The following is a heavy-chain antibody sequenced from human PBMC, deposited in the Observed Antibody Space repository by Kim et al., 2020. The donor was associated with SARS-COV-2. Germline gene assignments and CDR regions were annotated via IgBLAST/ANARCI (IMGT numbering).Heavy chain of an antibody. Sequence: NPPLKSRVTISVDTSKNQFSLKLSSVTAADTAVYYCARSSYGDYGDAFDIWGQGTMVTVSS. J-gene: IGHJ3*02. V-gene: IGHV4-39*01. CDR3: ARSSYGDYGDAFDI. D-gene: IGHD4-17*01.